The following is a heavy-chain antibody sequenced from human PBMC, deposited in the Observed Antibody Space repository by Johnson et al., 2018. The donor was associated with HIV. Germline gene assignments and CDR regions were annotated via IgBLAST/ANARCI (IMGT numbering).Heavy chain of an antibody. CDR2: IKSKNDGGTT. J-gene: IGHJ3*02. Sequence: EVHLVESGGGVVRPGGSLRLSCAASGFTFSSYAMSWVRQSPGKGLEWVGRIKSKNDGGTTDYAAPVKGRFTISRDDSKNTVYLQINSLKTEDTAVYYCNTPGYDPEDAFDIWGQGTMVTVSS. CDR3: NTPGYDPEDAFDI. V-gene: IGHV3-15*01. D-gene: IGHD3-3*01. CDR1: GFTFSSYA.